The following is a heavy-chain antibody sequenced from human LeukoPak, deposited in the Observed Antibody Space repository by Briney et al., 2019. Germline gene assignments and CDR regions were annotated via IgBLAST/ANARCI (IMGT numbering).Heavy chain of an antibody. D-gene: IGHD3-22*01. V-gene: IGHV4-34*01. CDR1: GGSFSGYY. CDR3: ATTPLEGTYYYDSSGYYYFGAFDI. J-gene: IGHJ3*02. CDR2: INHSGST. Sequence: PSETLSLTCAVYGGSFSGYYWSWIRQPPGKGLEWIGEINHSGSTNYNPSLKSRVTISVDTSKNQFSLKLSSVTAADTVVYYCATTPLEGTYYYDSSGYYYFGAFDIWGQGTMVTVSS.